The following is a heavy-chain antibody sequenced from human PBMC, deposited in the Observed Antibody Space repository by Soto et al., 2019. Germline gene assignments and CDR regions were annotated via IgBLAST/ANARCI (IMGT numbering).Heavy chain of an antibody. CDR1: GFRLGNYA. D-gene: IGHD2-15*01. V-gene: IGHV3-30*04. Sequence: GGSLRLSCAASGFRLGNYAMHWVRQAPGNGLEWVAVIPSDATTQAYAHSVKGRFTISRDNSKNTLSLQMNSLRPEDTAIYYCERDRFHSILVAGSWDLWGQGTLVTVSS. CDR2: IPSDATTQ. CDR3: ERDRFHSILVAGSWDL. J-gene: IGHJ5*02.